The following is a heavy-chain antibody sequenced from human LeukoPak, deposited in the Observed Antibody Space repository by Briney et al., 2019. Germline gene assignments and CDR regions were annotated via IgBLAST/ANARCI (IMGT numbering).Heavy chain of an antibody. CDR3: AREHCTNGVCYYFDY. CDR1: GGTFSSYA. CDR2: IIPIFGTA. Sequence: ASVKVSCKASGGTFSSYAISWVRQAPGQGLEWMGGIIPIFGTANYAQKLQGRVTMTTDTSTSTAYMELRSLRSDDTAVYYCAREHCTNGVCYYFDYWGQGTLVTVSS. D-gene: IGHD2-8*01. V-gene: IGHV1-69*05. J-gene: IGHJ4*02.